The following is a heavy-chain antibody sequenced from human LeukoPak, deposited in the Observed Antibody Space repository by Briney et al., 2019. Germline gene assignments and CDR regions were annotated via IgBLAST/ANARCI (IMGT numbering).Heavy chain of an antibody. Sequence: GGSLRLSCAASGFTLSSYALPWVRPAPGKGLGWGAVISYDGSNKYYADSVKGRFTISRDNSKNTLYLQMNSLRAEDTAVYYCARDSSSWYYYYYYMDVWGKGTTVTVSS. CDR1: GFTLSSYA. CDR3: ARDSSSWYYYYYYMDV. CDR2: ISYDGSNK. V-gene: IGHV3-30*04. D-gene: IGHD6-13*01. J-gene: IGHJ6*03.